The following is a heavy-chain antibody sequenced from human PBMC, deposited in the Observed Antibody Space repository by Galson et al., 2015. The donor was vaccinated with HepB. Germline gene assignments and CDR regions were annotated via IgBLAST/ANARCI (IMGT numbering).Heavy chain of an antibody. CDR3: ARDGGVGRIAVAGTGHY. Sequence: SVKVSCKASGYTCTSYGISWVRQAPGQGLEWMGWISAYNGNTNYAQKLQGRVTMTTDTSTSTAYMELRSLRSDDTAVYYCARDGGVGRIAVAGTGHYWGQGTLVTVSS. D-gene: IGHD6-19*01. J-gene: IGHJ4*02. CDR1: GYTCTSYG. CDR2: ISAYNGNT. V-gene: IGHV1-18*04.